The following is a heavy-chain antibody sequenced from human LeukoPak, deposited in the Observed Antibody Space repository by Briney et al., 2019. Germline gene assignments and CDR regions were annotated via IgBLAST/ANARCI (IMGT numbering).Heavy chain of an antibody. Sequence: GGSLRLSCAASGFTFSSYWMSWVRQAPGKGLEWVATIRQDGSQKYYVDSVKGRFTISRDTSRNTLYLQMNSLRLEDTAVYYCAKDLMRDRWFGESWGQGTLVTVSS. D-gene: IGHD3-10*01. CDR3: AKDLMRDRWFGES. V-gene: IGHV3-7*01. CDR2: IRQDGSQK. J-gene: IGHJ5*02. CDR1: GFTFSSYW.